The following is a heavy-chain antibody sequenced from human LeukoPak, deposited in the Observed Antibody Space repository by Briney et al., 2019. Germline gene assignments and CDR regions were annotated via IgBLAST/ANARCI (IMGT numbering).Heavy chain of an antibody. Sequence: SETLSLTCAVYGGSFSGYYWSWICQPPGKGLEWIGEINHSGSTNYNPSLKSRVTISVDTSKNQFSLKLSSVTAADTAVYYCARVSTVVTDQDYWGQGTLVTVSS. D-gene: IGHD4-23*01. J-gene: IGHJ4*02. CDR1: GGSFSGYY. V-gene: IGHV4-34*01. CDR3: ARVSTVVTDQDY. CDR2: INHSGST.